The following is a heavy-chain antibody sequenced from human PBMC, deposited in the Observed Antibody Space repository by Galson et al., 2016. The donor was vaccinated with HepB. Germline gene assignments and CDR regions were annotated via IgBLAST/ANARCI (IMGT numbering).Heavy chain of an antibody. V-gene: IGHV3-30*03. CDR3: ARQRRGSRSSQGDWFDP. J-gene: IGHJ5*02. CDR2: ISSAGTYE. CDR1: GFTFSSFA. D-gene: IGHD3-10*01. Sequence: SLRLSCAASGFTFSSFAMHWVRQAPGKGLEWVAVISSAGTYEYYEDSVKGRFTLSRDNSKNTLSLQVNSLRPEDTAMYYCARQRRGSRSSQGDWFDPWGQGTLVSVSS.